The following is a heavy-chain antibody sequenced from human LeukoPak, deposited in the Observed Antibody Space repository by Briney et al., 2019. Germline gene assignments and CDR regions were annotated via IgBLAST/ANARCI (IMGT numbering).Heavy chain of an antibody. D-gene: IGHD5-24*01. CDR1: SGSISSYY. V-gene: IGHV4-59*01. Sequence: SETLSLTSTVSSGSISSYYWSWIRQPPGKGLEWIGYIYYSGSTNYNPSLKSRVTISLDTSKNQFSLKLGSVTAADTAVYFCARGRDGYNFDYWGQGTLVTVSS. J-gene: IGHJ4*02. CDR2: IYYSGST. CDR3: ARGRDGYNFDY.